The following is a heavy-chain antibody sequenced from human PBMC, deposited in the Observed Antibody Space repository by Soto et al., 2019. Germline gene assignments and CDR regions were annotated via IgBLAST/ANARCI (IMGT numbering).Heavy chain of an antibody. CDR3: ARDPSAARKPYNWFDP. V-gene: IGHV3-30-3*01. D-gene: IGHD6-13*01. Sequence: PGGSLRLSCAASGFTFSSYAMHWVRQAPGKGLEWVAVISYDGSNKYYADSVKGRFTISRDNSKNTLYLQMNSLRAEDTAVYYCARDPSAARKPYNWFDPWGQGTLVTVSS. J-gene: IGHJ5*02. CDR1: GFTFSSYA. CDR2: ISYDGSNK.